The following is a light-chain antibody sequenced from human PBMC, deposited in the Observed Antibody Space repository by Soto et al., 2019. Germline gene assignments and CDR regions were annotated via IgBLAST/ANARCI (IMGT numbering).Light chain of an antibody. Sequence: EIVMTQSPATLSVSPGERATLSCRASQSVSSNLAWYQQKPGQAPRLLIYGASIRATGIPARFSGSGSGTEFTLTISSLQSEDFAVYYCQQYNNWPLTLGGGTKVDIK. CDR1: QSVSSN. CDR3: QQYNNWPLT. J-gene: IGKJ4*01. CDR2: GAS. V-gene: IGKV3D-15*01.